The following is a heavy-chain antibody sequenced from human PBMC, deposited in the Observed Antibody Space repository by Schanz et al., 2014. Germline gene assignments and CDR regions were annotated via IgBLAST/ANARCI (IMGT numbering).Heavy chain of an antibody. CDR3: ARIGGSVFDY. CDR2: ISGTGGGST. D-gene: IGHD3-10*01. J-gene: IGHJ4*02. V-gene: IGHV3-23*01. Sequence: EVHLLESGGGLVQPGGSLRLSCAASGFSFGTYAMSWVRQAPGKGLLWVSSISGTGGGSTYYADSVKGRFTISRDNSKNSLYLQMNSLRAEDTAVYYCARIGGSVFDYWGQGTLVTVSS. CDR1: GFSFGTYA.